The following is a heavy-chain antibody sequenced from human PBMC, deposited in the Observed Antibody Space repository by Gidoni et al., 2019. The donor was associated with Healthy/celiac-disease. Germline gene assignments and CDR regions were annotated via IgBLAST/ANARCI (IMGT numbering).Heavy chain of an antibody. V-gene: IGHV3-21*01. CDR2: ISSSSSYI. D-gene: IGHD3-9*01. CDR3: AREAVDDYDILTGKGAFDI. Sequence: EVQLVESGGGLVKPGGSLRLSCAASGFTFSSYSMNWVRQAPGKGLEGVSSISSSSSYIYYADSVKGRFTISRDNAKNSLYLQMNSLRAEDTAVYYCAREAVDDYDILTGKGAFDIWGQGTMVTVSS. J-gene: IGHJ3*02. CDR1: GFTFSSYS.